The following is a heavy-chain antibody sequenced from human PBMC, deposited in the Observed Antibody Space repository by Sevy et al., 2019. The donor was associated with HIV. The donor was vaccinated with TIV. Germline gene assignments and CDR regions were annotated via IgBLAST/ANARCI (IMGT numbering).Heavy chain of an antibody. Sequence: GGSLRLSCAASGFTFSGYAMSWVRQAPGKGLEWVSAINGKGRSTHYADSVEGRFTISRDNSKNTLYLQMNGLRAEDTAVYDCAKTINSGGGVVPAANYYYYGMDVWGQGTTVTVSS. CDR2: INGKGRST. V-gene: IGHV3-23*01. CDR3: AKTINSGGGVVPAANYYYYGMDV. J-gene: IGHJ6*02. D-gene: IGHD2-2*01. CDR1: GFTFSGYA.